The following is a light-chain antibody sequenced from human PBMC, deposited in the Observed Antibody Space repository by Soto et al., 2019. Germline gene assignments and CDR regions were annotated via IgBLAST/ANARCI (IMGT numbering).Light chain of an antibody. CDR1: QSVSSSY. CDR2: DAS. J-gene: IGKJ4*01. V-gene: IGKV3D-20*01. CDR3: QQYSSIHLT. Sequence: VYKQTPAKVYSRHEERATLSCGASQSVSSSYLAWYQQKPGLAPRLLIYDASSRATGIPDRFSGSGSGTDFTLTISRLEAEDVALYYCQQYSSIHLTFGEGTKVDIK.